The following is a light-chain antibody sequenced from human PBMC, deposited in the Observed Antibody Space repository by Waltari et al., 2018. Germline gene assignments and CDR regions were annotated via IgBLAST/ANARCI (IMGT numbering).Light chain of an antibody. CDR1: SSDVRGYNY. V-gene: IGLV2-14*01. CDR2: EVS. CDR3: SSYTSSSTPWV. J-gene: IGLJ3*02. Sequence: QSALTHPASVSGSPAQSTPISCTGTSSDVRGYNYASWYQQHPGKAPKLMIYEVSNRPSGVSNRFSGSKSGNTASLTISGLQAEDEADYYCSSYTSSSTPWVFGGGTKLTVL.